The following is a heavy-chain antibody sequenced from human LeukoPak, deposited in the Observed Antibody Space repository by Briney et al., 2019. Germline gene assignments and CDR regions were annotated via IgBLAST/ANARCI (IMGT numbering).Heavy chain of an antibody. J-gene: IGHJ5*02. Sequence: SETLSLTCTVSGYSISSGYYWGWIRQPPGKGLEWIGSIYHSGSTYYNPSLKSRVTISVDTSKNQFSLKLSSVTAADTAVYYCARDTDYYDSSGLRRGVGYNWFDPWGQGTWSPSPQ. CDR3: ARDTDYYDSSGLRRGVGYNWFDP. D-gene: IGHD3-22*01. CDR1: GYSISSGYY. V-gene: IGHV4-38-2*02. CDR2: IYHSGST.